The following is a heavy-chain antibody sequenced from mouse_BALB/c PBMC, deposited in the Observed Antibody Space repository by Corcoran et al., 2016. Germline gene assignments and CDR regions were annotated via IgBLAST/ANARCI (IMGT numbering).Heavy chain of an antibody. CDR3: ARRPYFDY. CDR2: IDTFNGGT. V-gene: IGHV1S135*01. Sequence: ENQLQQSGPELMKPVASVKIAGKASGYSFTSYYMHWVKQSHGKNLELIGYIDTFNGGTSYNQKCNGKATLTVDKSSSTAYMHLSSLTSEDSAVYYCARRPYFDYWGQGTTLTVSS. CDR1: GYSFTSYY. J-gene: IGHJ2*01.